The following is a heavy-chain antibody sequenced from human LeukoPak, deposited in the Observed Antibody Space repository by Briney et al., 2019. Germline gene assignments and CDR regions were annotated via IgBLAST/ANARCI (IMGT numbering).Heavy chain of an antibody. J-gene: IGHJ4*02. CDR2: IGTSSNNI. V-gene: IGHV3-21*01. CDR1: GLTFSRYN. Sequence: GGSLRLSCAASGLTFSRYNMNWVRQSPGKGLEWVSSIGTSSNNIYYTDSVKGRFTISRDNAKNSLYLQVDSLRVEDTAVYFCASGTVGNHALDYWGQGTLVTVSS. CDR3: ASGTVGNHALDY. D-gene: IGHD1-14*01.